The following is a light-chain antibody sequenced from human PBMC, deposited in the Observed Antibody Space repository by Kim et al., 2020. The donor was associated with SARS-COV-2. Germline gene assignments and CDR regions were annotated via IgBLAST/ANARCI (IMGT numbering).Light chain of an antibody. Sequence: SASVGDRVTITGRASQSISTWLAWYQQKPGKAPKLLISKASSLESGVPSRFSGSGSGTEFTLTISRLQPDDFATYYCQQYDSYWTFGPGTKVDIK. J-gene: IGKJ1*01. CDR2: KAS. CDR3: QQYDSYWT. CDR1: QSISTW. V-gene: IGKV1-5*03.